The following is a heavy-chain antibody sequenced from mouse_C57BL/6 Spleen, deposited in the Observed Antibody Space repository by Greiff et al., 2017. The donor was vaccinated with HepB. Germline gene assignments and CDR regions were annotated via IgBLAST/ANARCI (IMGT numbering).Heavy chain of an antibody. D-gene: IGHD6-1*01. CDR3: APKGQLYFDY. J-gene: IGHJ2*01. Sequence: VMLVESGPELVKPGASVKLSCTASGSTFTRYDINWVKPRPRQGLEWIGWIYPRAGSTKYNETFKGKATLTVDPSSSPAYMELHSLTSEDSAVSFWAPKGQLYFDYWGQGTTRTVSS. CDR1: GSTFTRYD. V-gene: IGHV1-85*01. CDR2: IYPRAGST.